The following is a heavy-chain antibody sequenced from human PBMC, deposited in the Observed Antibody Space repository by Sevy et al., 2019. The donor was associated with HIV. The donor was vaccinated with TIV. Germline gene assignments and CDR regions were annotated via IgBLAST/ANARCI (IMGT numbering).Heavy chain of an antibody. J-gene: IGHJ6*02. CDR2: FSYDGSNK. V-gene: IGHV3-30*04. CDR1: GFTFSSYA. CDR3: ARDWGGYCINIDCRPSYGMDV. Sequence: GGSLRLSCAASGFTFSSYAMHWVRQAPGKGLEWVAVFSYDGSNKYYADSVKGRFTISRDNSKNTLFLQMNSLRVEDTAVYYCARDWGGYCINIDCRPSYGMDVWGQGTTVTVSS. D-gene: IGHD3-16*01.